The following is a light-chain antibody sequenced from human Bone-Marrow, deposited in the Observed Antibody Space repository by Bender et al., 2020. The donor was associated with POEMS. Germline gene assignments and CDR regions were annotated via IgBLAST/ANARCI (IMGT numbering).Light chain of an antibody. CDR2: ADV. J-gene: IGLJ3*02. Sequence: QSVLTQPPSASGTPVQRVTISCSGGSIGRNPINWYQQLPGTAPSCFIYADVRLPSGFPNRFSASKSGSSSFLAISGLQSEDAADYYCSTRDDRLNAWLFGGGTKLTVL. CDR3: STRDDRLNAWL. CDR1: SIGRNP. V-gene: IGLV1-44*01.